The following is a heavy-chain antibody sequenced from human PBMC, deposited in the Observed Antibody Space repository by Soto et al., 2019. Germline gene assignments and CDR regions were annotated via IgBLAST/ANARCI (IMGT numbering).Heavy chain of an antibody. CDR2: IYYSGST. D-gene: IGHD3-22*01. J-gene: IGHJ5*02. Sequence: PSETLSLTCTVSGGSVSSGSYYWSWIRQPPGKGLEWIGYIYYSGSTNYNPSLKSRVTISVDTSKNQFSLKLSSVTAADTAVYYCARAQSSGYVRGWFDPWGQGTLVTVSS. V-gene: IGHV4-61*01. CDR3: ARAQSSGYVRGWFDP. CDR1: GGSVSSGSYY.